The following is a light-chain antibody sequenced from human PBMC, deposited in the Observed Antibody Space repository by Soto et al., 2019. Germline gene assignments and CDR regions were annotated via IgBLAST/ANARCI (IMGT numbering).Light chain of an antibody. Sequence: QSALTQPRSVSGSPGQSVTISCTGTNSDVGTHNYVSWYQQHPGKAPKLIIYDVTKRPSGVPDRFSGSKSGNTASLIISGLQAADEAEYYCCCCSYAGSSSFRVLFGGGTQLTVL. CDR1: NSDVGTHNY. V-gene: IGLV2-11*01. CDR3: CSYAGSSSFRVL. J-gene: IGLJ2*01. CDR2: DVT.